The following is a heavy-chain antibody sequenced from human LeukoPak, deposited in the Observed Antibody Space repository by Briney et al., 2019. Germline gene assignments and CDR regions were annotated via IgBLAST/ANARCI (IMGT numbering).Heavy chain of an antibody. Sequence: PGGSLTLSCAASRFTFYDYGMRWLRHAPGKGLEWVSGINWKGGSTTYADTVRGRFTISRDNAKNSLYLEMNRLRAEDTALYHCARSPYSSSSHYFDYSGQGTLVTVSS. CDR3: ARSPYSSSSHYFDY. CDR2: INWKGGST. V-gene: IGHV3-20*01. CDR1: RFTFYDYG. J-gene: IGHJ4*02. D-gene: IGHD6-6*01.